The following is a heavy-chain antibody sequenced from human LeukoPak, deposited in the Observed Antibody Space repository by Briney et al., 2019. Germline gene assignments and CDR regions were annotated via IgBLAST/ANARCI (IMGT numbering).Heavy chain of an antibody. J-gene: IGHJ4*02. CDR2: ITWNSGSI. CDR1: GFTFDDYA. V-gene: IGHV3-9*01. Sequence: QTGGSLRLSCAASGFTFDDYAMHWVRQAPGKGLEWVSGITWNSGSIGYADSVKGRFTISRDNAKNTLYLQMNSLRAEDTAVYYCARALDEGARFDYWGQGTLVTVSS. CDR3: ARALDEGARFDY.